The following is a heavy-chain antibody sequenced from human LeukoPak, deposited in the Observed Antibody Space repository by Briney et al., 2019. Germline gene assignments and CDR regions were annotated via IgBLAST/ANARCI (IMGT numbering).Heavy chain of an antibody. CDR1: GGSFSGYY. CDR3: ARGGYSGLTH. J-gene: IGHJ4*02. CDR2: INHSGSP. V-gene: IGHV4-34*01. D-gene: IGHD5-12*01. Sequence: SETLSLTCAVYGGSFSGYYWSWIRQPPGKGLEWIGEINHSGSPNYNPSLKSRVTISVDTSKNQFSLKLSSVTAADTAVYFCARGGYSGLTHWGQGTLVTVSS.